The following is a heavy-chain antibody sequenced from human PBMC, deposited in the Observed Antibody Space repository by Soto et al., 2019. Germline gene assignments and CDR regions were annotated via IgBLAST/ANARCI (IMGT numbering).Heavy chain of an antibody. J-gene: IGHJ4*02. CDR2: VSIGGST. D-gene: IGHD2-15*01. CDR3: AKRRGAGGHLDY. Sequence: DVQLLESGGGLVQPEGSLRLSCAASGFSFSSYAMGWVRQGPGKGLEWVAVVSIGGSTHYADSVRGRFTISRDNSKNTLSLQMKSLTAEATAVYFCAKRRGAGGHLDYWGQGALVTVSS. V-gene: IGHV3-23*01. CDR1: GFSFSSYA.